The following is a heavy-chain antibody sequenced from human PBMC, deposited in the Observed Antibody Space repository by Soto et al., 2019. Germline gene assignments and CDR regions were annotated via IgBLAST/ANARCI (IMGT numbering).Heavy chain of an antibody. D-gene: IGHD2-8*01. V-gene: IGHV4-59*01. Sequence: ETLSLTCTDSGGSISSYYWSWIRQPPGKGLEWIGYIYYSGSTNYNPSLKSRVTISVDTSKNQLSLKLSSVTAADTAVYYCARDIMGTNYYYYGMDVWGQGTTVTVSS. CDR3: ARDIMGTNYYYYGMDV. CDR1: GGSISSYY. J-gene: IGHJ6*02. CDR2: IYYSGST.